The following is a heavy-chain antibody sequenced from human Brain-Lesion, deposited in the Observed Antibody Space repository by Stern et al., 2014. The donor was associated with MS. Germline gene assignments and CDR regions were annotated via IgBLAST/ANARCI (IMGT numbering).Heavy chain of an antibody. Sequence: QVQLVESGPGLVKPSQTLSVTCTVSGDSFSRYNYFWSWLRQAAGKRLEWIGRLYASGSTFSNSSPTSLVNISADTSKTTSPPMLKSVTAEDTAVYYCAGASAPLYSGNWFDSWGQGTLVSVSS. CDR1: GDSFSRYNYF. CDR2: LYASGST. D-gene: IGHD5-18*01. CDR3: AGASAPLYSGNWFDS. V-gene: IGHV4-61*02. J-gene: IGHJ5*01.